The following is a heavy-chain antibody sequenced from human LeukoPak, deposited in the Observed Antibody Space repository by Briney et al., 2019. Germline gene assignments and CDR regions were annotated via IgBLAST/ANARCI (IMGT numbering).Heavy chain of an antibody. Sequence: GGSLRLSCAASGFTFSNYAMHWVRRAPAKGLEWVGVISYDGSDKYYADSVKGRFTISRDNSKNMLYLQMNSLRAEDTAVYYCSRSVQMGYFDYWGQGTLVTVSS. CDR3: SRSVQMGYFDY. CDR1: GFTFSNYA. V-gene: IGHV3-30*04. J-gene: IGHJ4*02. CDR2: ISYDGSDK. D-gene: IGHD2-8*01.